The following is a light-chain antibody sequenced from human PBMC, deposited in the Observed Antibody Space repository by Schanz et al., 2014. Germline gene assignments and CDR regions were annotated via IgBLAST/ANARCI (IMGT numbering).Light chain of an antibody. V-gene: IGKV3-11*01. J-gene: IGKJ1*01. CDR3: QQRNNWPWT. CDR2: DAS. CDR1: QSISGY. Sequence: EIVLTQSPGTLSLSPGERATLSCKASQSISGYDLAWYQQKPGQAPRLLIYDASNRATGIPARFSGSGSGTDFTLTISSLEPEDFAVYYCQQRNNWPWTFGQGTKVEIK.